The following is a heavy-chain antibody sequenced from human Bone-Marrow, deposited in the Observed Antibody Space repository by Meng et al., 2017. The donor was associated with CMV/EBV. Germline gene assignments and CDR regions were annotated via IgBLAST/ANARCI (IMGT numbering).Heavy chain of an antibody. CDR2: ISGSADTT. Sequence: GESLKISCAASGFTVSSNYMSWVRQAPGKGLEWVSGISGSADTTYYADSVKGRFTISRDNPKDTVFLQMNSLRAEDTAVYYCARDGSLYNVDIWLPRGGMDVWGQGTTVTVSS. V-gene: IGHV3-23*01. CDR1: GFTVSSNY. J-gene: IGHJ6*02. CDR3: ARDGSLYNVDIWLPRGGMDV. D-gene: IGHD3-9*01.